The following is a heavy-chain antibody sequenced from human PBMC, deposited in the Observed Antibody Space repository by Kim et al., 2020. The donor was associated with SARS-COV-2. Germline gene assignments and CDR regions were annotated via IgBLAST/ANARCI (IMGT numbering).Heavy chain of an antibody. J-gene: IGHJ4*02. CDR3: ARLRPYYYDSSGYYSRSFRQGYFDY. D-gene: IGHD3-22*01. Sequence: SETLSLTCAVYGGSFSGYYWSWIRQPPGKGLEWIGEINHSGSTNYNPSLKSRVTISVDTSKNQFSLKLSSVTAADTAVYYCARLRPYYYDSSGYYSRSFRQGYFDYWGQGTLVTVSS. CDR1: GGSFSGYY. V-gene: IGHV4-34*01. CDR2: INHSGST.